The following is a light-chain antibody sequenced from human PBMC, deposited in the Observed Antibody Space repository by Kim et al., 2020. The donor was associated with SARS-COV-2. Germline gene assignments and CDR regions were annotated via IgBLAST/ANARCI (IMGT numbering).Light chain of an antibody. V-gene: IGKV3-20*01. J-gene: IGKJ3*01. CDR3: QQYADSLFS. CDR1: QTVNSKF. Sequence: SPGERATVSCRASQTVNSKFLTWYQQRPGQAPRLLIYGASRRATGIPDRFSGSGSGTEFTLTISRLEPEDFAVYYCQQYADSLFSFGPGTKVDI. CDR2: GAS.